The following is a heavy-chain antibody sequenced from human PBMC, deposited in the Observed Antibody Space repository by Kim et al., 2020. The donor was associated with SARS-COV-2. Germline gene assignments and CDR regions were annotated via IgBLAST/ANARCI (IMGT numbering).Heavy chain of an antibody. CDR3: ARARGGVAGY. J-gene: IGHJ4*02. Sequence: GGSLRLSCAASGFTFSSYSMNWVRQAPGKGLEWVSSISSSSYIYYADSVKGRLTISRDNAKNSLYLQMNSLRAEDTAVYYCARARGGVAGYWGQGTLVTVSS. CDR1: GFTFSSYS. CDR2: ISSSSYI. V-gene: IGHV3-21*01. D-gene: IGHD3-10*01.